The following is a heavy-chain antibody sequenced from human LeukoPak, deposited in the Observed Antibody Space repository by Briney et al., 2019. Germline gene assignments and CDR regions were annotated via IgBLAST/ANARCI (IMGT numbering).Heavy chain of an antibody. D-gene: IGHD3-10*01. CDR1: GGSISSSNW. CDR3: ARAMVRGVMEFDP. V-gene: IGHV4-4*02. J-gene: IGHJ5*02. CDR2: IYYSGST. Sequence: SETLSLTCAVSGGSISSSNWWNWVRQTPGKGLEWIGYIYYSGSTDYNPSLKSRVTISVDTSKNQFSLKLSSVTAADTAVYYCARAMVRGVMEFDPWGQGTLVTVSS.